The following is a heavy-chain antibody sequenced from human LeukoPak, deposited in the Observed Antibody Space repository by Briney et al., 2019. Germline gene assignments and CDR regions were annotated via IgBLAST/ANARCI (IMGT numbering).Heavy chain of an antibody. CDR3: ARGGHSGYEVDY. V-gene: IGHV1-8*01. CDR1: GYTFISYD. Sequence: ASVKVSCKASGYTFISYDINWVRQATGQGLEWMGWMNPNSGNTGYAQKFQGRVTMTRNTSISTAYMELSSLRSEDTAVYYCARGGHSGYEVDYWGQGTLVTVSS. J-gene: IGHJ4*02. CDR2: MNPNSGNT. D-gene: IGHD5-12*01.